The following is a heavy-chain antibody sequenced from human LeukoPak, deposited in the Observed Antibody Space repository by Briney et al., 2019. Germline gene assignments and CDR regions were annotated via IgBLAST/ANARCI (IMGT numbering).Heavy chain of an antibody. CDR2: IIPIFGTA. D-gene: IGHD3-9*01. CDR3: ASMSRPLYDILTGYPPTNYYYYGMDV. J-gene: IGHJ6*02. V-gene: IGHV1-69*13. CDR1: GGTFSSYA. Sequence: SVKVSCKASGGTFSSYAISWVRQAPGQGLEWMGGIIPIFGTANYAQKFQGRVTITADESTSTAYMELRSLRSEDTAVYYCASMSRPLYDILTGYPPTNYYYYGMDVWGQGTTVTVSS.